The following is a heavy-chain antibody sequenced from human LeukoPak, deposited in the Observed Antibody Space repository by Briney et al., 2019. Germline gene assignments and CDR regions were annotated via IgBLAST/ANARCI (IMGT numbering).Heavy chain of an antibody. CDR1: GFSFSTSW. Sequence: GGSLRLSCAASGFSFSTSWMHWVRHTPEKGLVWVSRINSDGSNTIYADSVKGRFTISRDNAKNSLYLQMNSLRAEDTAVYYCASPTDSSGYRPFDYWGQGTLVTVSS. CDR3: ASPTDSSGYRPFDY. V-gene: IGHV3-74*01. CDR2: INSDGSNT. J-gene: IGHJ4*02. D-gene: IGHD3-22*01.